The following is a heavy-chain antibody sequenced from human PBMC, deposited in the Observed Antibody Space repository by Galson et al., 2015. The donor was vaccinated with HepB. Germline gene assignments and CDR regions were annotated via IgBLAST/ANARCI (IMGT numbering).Heavy chain of an antibody. CDR2: TFYSGSA. CDR1: GVSIRSYY. J-gene: IGHJ4*02. Sequence: ETLSLTCTVSGVSIRSYYWSWIRQPPGKGLEWIGYTFYSGSAKYNPSLKSRVTISIDTSKNQFSLKLTSVTAADTAIYYCAGFPGGGGHAFDYWGQGSLVSVPS. D-gene: IGHD2-15*01. CDR3: AGFPGGGGHAFDY. V-gene: IGHV4-59*01.